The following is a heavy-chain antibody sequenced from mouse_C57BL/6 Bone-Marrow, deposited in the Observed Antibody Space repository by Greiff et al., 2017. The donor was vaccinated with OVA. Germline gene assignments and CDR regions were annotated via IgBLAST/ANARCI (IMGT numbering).Heavy chain of an antibody. CDR2: IDPENGDT. D-gene: IGHD2-4*01. Sequence: EVQLQQSGAELVRPGASVKLSCTASGFNIKDGYMHWVKQRPEQGLEWIGWIDPENGDTEYASKFQGKATITADTSSNTAYLQLSSLTSEDTAVYYCTTDYDYDGDWYFDVWGTGTTVTVSS. J-gene: IGHJ1*03. V-gene: IGHV14-4*01. CDR1: GFNIKDGY. CDR3: TTDYDYDGDWYFDV.